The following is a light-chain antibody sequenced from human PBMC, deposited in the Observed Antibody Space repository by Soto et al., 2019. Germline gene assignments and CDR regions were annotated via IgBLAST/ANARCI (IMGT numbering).Light chain of an antibody. CDR3: ATWDDSLNGFYV. CDR1: TSNIGSNY. Sequence: QSLLTQPPSASGTPGQGVTISCSGSTSNIGSNYVYWYQQLPGTAPKLLISRNNQRPSGVPDRFSGSKSGTSASLAISGLRSDDEAEYFCATWDDSLNGFYVFGTGTKLTVL. CDR2: RNN. V-gene: IGLV1-47*01. J-gene: IGLJ1*01.